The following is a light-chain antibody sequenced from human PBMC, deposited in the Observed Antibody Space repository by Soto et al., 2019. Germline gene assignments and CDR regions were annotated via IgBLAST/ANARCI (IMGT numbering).Light chain of an antibody. CDR1: QTISSW. J-gene: IGKJ1*01. V-gene: IGKV1-5*03. Sequence: DIQMTQSPSTLSGSVGDRVTITCRASQTISSWLAWCQQKPGKAPKLLIYKASTLKSGVPSRFSCSGSGTEFTLTISSLQPDDFATYYCQHYNSYSEAFGQGTKVELK. CDR2: KAS. CDR3: QHYNSYSEA.